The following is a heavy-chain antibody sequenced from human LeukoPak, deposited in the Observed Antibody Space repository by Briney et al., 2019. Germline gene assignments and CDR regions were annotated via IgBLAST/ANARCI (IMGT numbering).Heavy chain of an antibody. CDR2: IYYSGST. D-gene: IGHD3-9*01. CDR3: ARVQESQIDYYFDY. V-gene: IGHV4-59*01. J-gene: IGHJ4*02. CDR1: GGSISSYY. Sequence: SETLSLTCTDSGGSISSYYWSWIRQPPGKSLEWIGYIYYSGSTNYNPSLKSRVTISVDTSKNQFSLKLSSVTAADAAVYYCARVQESQIDYYFDYWGQGTLVTVSS.